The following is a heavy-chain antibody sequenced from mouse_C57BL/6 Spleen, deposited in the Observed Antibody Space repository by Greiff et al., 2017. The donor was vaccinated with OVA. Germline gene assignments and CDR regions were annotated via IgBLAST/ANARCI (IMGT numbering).Heavy chain of an antibody. CDR2: IYPGSGST. Sequence: VQLQQPGAELVKPGASVKMSCKASGYTFTSYWITWVKQRPGQGLEWIGDIYPGSGSTNYNEKFKSKATLTVDTSSSTAYMQLSRLTSEDSAVYYCAREGLRGPRFAYWGQGTLVTVSA. CDR1: GYTFTSYW. CDR3: AREGLRGPRFAY. D-gene: IGHD3-1*01. J-gene: IGHJ3*01. V-gene: IGHV1-55*01.